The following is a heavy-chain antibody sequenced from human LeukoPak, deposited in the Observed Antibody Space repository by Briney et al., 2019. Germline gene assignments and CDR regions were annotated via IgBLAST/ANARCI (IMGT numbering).Heavy chain of an antibody. V-gene: IGHV1-18*04. J-gene: IGHJ4*02. D-gene: IGHD1-26*01. CDR1: GYTFTVYY. Sequence: ASVKVSCKASGYTFTVYYMHWVRQAPGQRLEWMGWISAYNGNTNYAQKLQGRLTMTTDTSTSTAYMELRSLRSDDTVVYYCARDIGSGNVWREPRNWGQGTLVTVSS. CDR2: ISAYNGNT. CDR3: ARDIGSGNVWREPRN.